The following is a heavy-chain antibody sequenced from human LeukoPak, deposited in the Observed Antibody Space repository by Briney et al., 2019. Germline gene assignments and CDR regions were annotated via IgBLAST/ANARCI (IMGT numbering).Heavy chain of an antibody. CDR1: GFTFSSYS. CDR3: ARDLSLLVVAATWGY. CDR2: ISSSSSTI. D-gene: IGHD2-15*01. J-gene: IGHJ4*02. V-gene: IGHV3-48*01. Sequence: PGGSLRLSCAASGFTFSSYSMNWVRQAPGKGLEWVSYISSSSSTIYYADSVKGRFTISRDNAKNSLYLQMNSLRAEDTAVYYCARDLSLLVVAATWGYWGQGTLVTVPS.